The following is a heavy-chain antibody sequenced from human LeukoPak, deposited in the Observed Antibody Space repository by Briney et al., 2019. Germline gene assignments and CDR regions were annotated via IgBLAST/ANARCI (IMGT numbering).Heavy chain of an antibody. Sequence: GGSLRLSCAASGFTFNNYAMNWVRQAPGKGLEWVSSISGGGETTYYADSAKGRFTISRDNSQNTLYLQMNSLRAEDTAVYHCARDYADYVGYFFFDYWGQGILVTVSS. D-gene: IGHD4-17*01. CDR3: ARDYADYVGYFFFDY. CDR2: ISGGGETT. V-gene: IGHV3-23*01. CDR1: GFTFNNYA. J-gene: IGHJ4*02.